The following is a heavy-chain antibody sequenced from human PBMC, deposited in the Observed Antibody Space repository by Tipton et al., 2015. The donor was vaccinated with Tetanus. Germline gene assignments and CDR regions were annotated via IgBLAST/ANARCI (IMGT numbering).Heavy chain of an antibody. J-gene: IGHJ6*02. Sequence: NLSLTCTVSGGSISSFYWYWIRQPPGKGLEWIAYIYQNGDANYNPSLQSRVTISVDTSKNQFSLQLAFVTAADTAIYYCARERIEAFYYHGLDVWGPGTTVTVSS. D-gene: IGHD2-21*01. V-gene: IGHV4-59*01. CDR3: ARERIEAFYYHGLDV. CDR1: GGSISSFY. CDR2: IYQNGDA.